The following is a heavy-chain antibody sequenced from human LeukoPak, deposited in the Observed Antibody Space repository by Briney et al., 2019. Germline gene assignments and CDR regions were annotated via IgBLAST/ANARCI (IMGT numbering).Heavy chain of an antibody. V-gene: IGHV4-4*07. D-gene: IGHD3-3*01. CDR3: ARDPPPRYDFWSGYYRDAFDI. Sequence: KPSETLSLTCTDSGGSISSYYWSWIRQPAGKGLEWIGRIYTSGSTNYNPSLKSRVTMSVDTSKNQFSLKLSSVTAADTAVYYYARDPPPRYDFWSGYYRDAFDIWGQGTMVTVSS. CDR2: IYTSGST. CDR1: GGSISSYY. J-gene: IGHJ3*02.